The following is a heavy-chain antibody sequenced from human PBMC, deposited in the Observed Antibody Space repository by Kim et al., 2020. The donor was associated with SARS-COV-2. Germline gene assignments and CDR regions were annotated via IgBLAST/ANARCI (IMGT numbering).Heavy chain of an antibody. D-gene: IGHD3-10*01. J-gene: IGHJ4*02. CDR1: GGSISSGGYY. Sequence: SETLSLTCTVSGGSISSGGYYWSWIRQHPGKGLEWIGYIYYSGSTPHNPSLKSRVTISVDTSKNQFSLKLSSVTAADTAVYYCAVLLLWNLGGFDYWGQGTLVTVSS. V-gene: IGHV4-31*03. CDR3: AVLLLWNLGGFDY. CDR2: IYYSGST.